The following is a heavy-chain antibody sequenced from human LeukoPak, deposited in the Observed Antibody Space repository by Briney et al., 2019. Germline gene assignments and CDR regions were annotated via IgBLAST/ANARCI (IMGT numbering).Heavy chain of an antibody. CDR3: ARANIVATYFDY. CDR2: IKEDGSQK. Sequence: GGSLRLSCAASGFTFSTFSRSWMSWVRQAPGKGLEWVANIKEDGSQKYYVDSVKGRFTISRDNARNSLYLQMNSLRAEDTAVYYCARANIVATYFDYWGQGTLVTVSS. J-gene: IGHJ4*02. D-gene: IGHD5-12*01. CDR1: GFTFSTFSRSW. V-gene: IGHV3-7*04.